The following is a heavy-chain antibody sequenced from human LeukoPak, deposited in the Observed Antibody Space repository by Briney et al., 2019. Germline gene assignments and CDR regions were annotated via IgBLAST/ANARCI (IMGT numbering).Heavy chain of an antibody. Sequence: KPSETLSLPCPGSGGSISSYYWSWIRQPPGKGLEWIGYIYYSGSTNYNPSLKSRVTISVDTSKNQFSLKLSSVTAADTAVYYCARGPGWFDPWGQGTLVTVSS. V-gene: IGHV4-59*01. CDR3: ARGPGWFDP. CDR1: GGSISSYY. CDR2: IYYSGST. J-gene: IGHJ5*02.